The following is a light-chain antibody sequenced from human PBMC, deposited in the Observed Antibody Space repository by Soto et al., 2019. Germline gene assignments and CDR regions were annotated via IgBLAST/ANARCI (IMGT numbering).Light chain of an antibody. Sequence: QSALTQPASVSGSPGQSITISCTGTSSDVGGYNYVSWYQQHTGKAPKLIIYEVSNRPSGVSNRFSGSKSGYTASLTISGLQAEDEADSYCNSYTSKSTGVFGTGTQLTVL. CDR3: NSYTSKSTGV. V-gene: IGLV2-14*01. CDR2: EVS. CDR1: SSDVGGYNY. J-gene: IGLJ7*01.